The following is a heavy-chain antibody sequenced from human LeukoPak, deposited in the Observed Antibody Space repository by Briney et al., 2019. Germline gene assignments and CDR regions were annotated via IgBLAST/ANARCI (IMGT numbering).Heavy chain of an antibody. CDR3: AKDNDGWFDYGMDV. Sequence: PGGSLRLSCAASGFTFSSYAMSWVRQAPGKGLEWVSAISGSGGSTYYADSVKGRFTISRDNSKNTLYLQMNSLRAEDTAVYYCAKDNDGWFDYGMDVWGQGTTVTVSS. V-gene: IGHV3-23*01. CDR2: ISGSGGST. D-gene: IGHD3-10*01. CDR1: GFTFSSYA. J-gene: IGHJ6*02.